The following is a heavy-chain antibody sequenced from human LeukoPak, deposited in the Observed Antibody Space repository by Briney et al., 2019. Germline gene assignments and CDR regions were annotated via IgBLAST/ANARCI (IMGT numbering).Heavy chain of an antibody. Sequence: GGSLRLSCAASGFTFSSYWMHWVRQAPGKGLVWVSAISGSGGSTYYADSVKGRFTISRDNSKNTLYLQMNSLRAEDTAVYYCAKSAVAVAGRDYWGQGTLVTVSS. D-gene: IGHD6-19*01. CDR3: AKSAVAVAGRDY. CDR2: ISGSGGST. J-gene: IGHJ4*02. CDR1: GFTFSSYW. V-gene: IGHV3-23*01.